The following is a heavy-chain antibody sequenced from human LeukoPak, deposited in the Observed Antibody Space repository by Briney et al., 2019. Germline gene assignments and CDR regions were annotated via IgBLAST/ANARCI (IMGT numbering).Heavy chain of an antibody. CDR1: GYTFTNYN. D-gene: IGHD3-22*01. V-gene: IGHV1-2*02. CDR2: INPNSGGT. CDR3: ARDGVGYYDSSGYYYFQH. Sequence: GASVKVSCKASGYTFTNYNIHWVRQAPGQGLEWMGWINPNSGGTHYAQKFQGRVTMTRDTSISTAYMELSRLRSDDTAVYYCARDGVGYYDSSGYYYFQHWGQRTFLTVSS. J-gene: IGHJ1*01.